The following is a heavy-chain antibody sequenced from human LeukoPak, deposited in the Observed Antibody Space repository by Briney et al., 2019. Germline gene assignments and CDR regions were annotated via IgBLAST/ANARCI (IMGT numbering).Heavy chain of an antibody. J-gene: IGHJ6*04. V-gene: IGHV1-69*01. Sequence: GASVKVSCKASGGTFSSYAISWVRQAPGQGLEWMGGIIPIFGTANYAQKFQGRVTITADESTSTAYMELSSLRPEDTAVYYCARDRMVRGVILYGMDVWGKGTTVTVSS. D-gene: IGHD3-10*01. CDR3: ARDRMVRGVILYGMDV. CDR2: IIPIFGTA. CDR1: GGTFSSYA.